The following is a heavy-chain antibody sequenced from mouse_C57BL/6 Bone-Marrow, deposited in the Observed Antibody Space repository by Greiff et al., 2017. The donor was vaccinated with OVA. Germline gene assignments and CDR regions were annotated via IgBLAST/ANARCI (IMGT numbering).Heavy chain of an antibody. CDR3: ARKDYYGSSLFAY. CDR2: INPNNGGT. D-gene: IGHD1-1*01. V-gene: IGHV1-26*01. Sequence: EVQLQQSGPELVKPGASVKISCKASGYTFTDYYMNWVKQSHGQSLEWIGDINPNNGGTSYNQKFKGKATLTVDKSSSTAYMELRSLTSEDSAVYYCARKDYYGSSLFAYWGQGTLVTVSA. CDR1: GYTFTDYY. J-gene: IGHJ3*01.